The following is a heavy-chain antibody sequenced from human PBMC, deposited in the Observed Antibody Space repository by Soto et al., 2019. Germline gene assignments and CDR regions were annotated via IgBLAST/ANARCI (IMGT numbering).Heavy chain of an antibody. CDR2: MXPNSGXT. Sequence: XVKVSCKASGYTFTNYDINWVRQATGQGLEWMGWMXPNSGXTGYAKKFQGXXTMTRNTXXSTDYMELSRLRSEDTAVYYCARGLEYYYYMDVWGKGTTVTVSS. V-gene: IGHV1-8*01. CDR3: ARGLEYYYYMDV. CDR1: GYTFTNYD. J-gene: IGHJ6*03.